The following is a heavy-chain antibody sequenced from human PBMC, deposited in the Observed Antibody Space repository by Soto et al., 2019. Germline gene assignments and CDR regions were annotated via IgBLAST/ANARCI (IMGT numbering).Heavy chain of an antibody. V-gene: IGHV1-69*13. CDR1: GGTFSSYA. CDR3: ARSNVLLWFGERIKWFDP. CDR2: IIPIFGTA. J-gene: IGHJ5*02. D-gene: IGHD3-10*01. Sequence: SVKVSCKASGGTFSSYAISWLRQAPGQGLEWMGGIIPIFGTANYAQKFQGRVTITADESTSTAYMELSSLRSEDTAVYYCARSNVLLWFGERIKWFDPWGQGTLVTVSS.